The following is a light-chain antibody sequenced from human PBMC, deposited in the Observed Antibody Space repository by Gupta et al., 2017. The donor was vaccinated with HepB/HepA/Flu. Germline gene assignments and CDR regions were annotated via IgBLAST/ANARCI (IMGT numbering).Light chain of an antibody. CDR1: QSVLQTSTNEHF. Sequence: SLLPQGTESLSVSLRERATINCRSSQSVLQTSTNEHFLAWFQQKPGQPPTLLIYWASTRESGVPDRFSGSGSGTDFTLRISSLQAEDVAVYYCQQYYSSPITFGGGTKVQIK. CDR2: WAS. J-gene: IGKJ4*01. CDR3: QQYYSSPIT. V-gene: IGKV4-1*01.